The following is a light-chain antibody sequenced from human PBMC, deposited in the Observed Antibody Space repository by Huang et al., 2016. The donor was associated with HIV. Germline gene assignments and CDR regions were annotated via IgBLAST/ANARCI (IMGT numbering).Light chain of an antibody. CDR2: GAS. CDR3: QQLHAYPIT. V-gene: IGKV1-13*02. CDR1: QDIGTS. J-gene: IGKJ5*01. Sequence: HLTQSPPSLSASVGDSVFISCRASQDIGTSLAWYQQRTGRAPKLLISGASTLQTGVPSRFSGDSAGTFFTLCIPDLQPEDFATYYCQQLHAYPITFGQGTRLDIK.